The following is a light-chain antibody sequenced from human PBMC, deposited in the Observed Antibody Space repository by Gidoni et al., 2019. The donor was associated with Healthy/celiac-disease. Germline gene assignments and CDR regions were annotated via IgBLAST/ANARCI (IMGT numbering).Light chain of an antibody. V-gene: IGLV3-25*03. J-gene: IGLJ2*01. CDR2: KDN. CDR1: ALPNQY. Sequence: SYELTQPPSVSVSPGQTARITCSGDALPNQYAYWYQQKPGQAPVLVIYKDNERDSGIPERFSGASSGTTVTLTISGVQAEDESDYYCQSADSSGTYVVFGGVTKLTVL. CDR3: QSADSSGTYVV.